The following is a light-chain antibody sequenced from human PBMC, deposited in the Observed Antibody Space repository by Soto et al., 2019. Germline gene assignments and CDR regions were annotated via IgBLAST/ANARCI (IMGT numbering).Light chain of an antibody. V-gene: IGKV3-15*01. CDR3: QQYNNWPHT. Sequence: EIVMTQSPATLSGSPGERATLSCRASQSVSSKLAWFQQKPGQAPSLLIYGVSTRATGVPVRFSGSGSGTEFTLPVNSLQSEDFAVYYCQQYNNWPHTFGQGTKVDTK. CDR2: GVS. CDR1: QSVSSK. J-gene: IGKJ2*01.